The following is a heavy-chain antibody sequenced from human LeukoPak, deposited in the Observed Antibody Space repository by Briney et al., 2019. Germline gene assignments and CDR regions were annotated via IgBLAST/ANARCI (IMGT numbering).Heavy chain of an antibody. CDR3: ARDTQGMDV. J-gene: IGHJ6*04. Sequence: GGSLGLSCAASGFTFGTYGLHWVRKAPGKGLEWVAVIWYDGSNKYYADSVKGRFTISRDNSKNTLYLQMNSLRAEDTAVYYCARDTQGMDVWGKGTTVTVSS. V-gene: IGHV3-33*01. CDR2: IWYDGSNK. CDR1: GFTFGTYG.